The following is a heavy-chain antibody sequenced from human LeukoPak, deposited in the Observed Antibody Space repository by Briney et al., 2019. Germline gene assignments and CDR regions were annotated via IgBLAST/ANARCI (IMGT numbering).Heavy chain of an antibody. D-gene: IGHD6-13*01. Sequence: SETLSLTCTVSGGSISSSSYYWGWIRQPPGKGLEWIGTIYYSGSTYYNPSLKSRVTISIDTPKNQFSLKLSSVTAADTAVYYCARVLFDWATADWFDTWGQGTLVTVSS. CDR1: GGSISSSSYY. CDR3: ARVLFDWATADWFDT. CDR2: IYYSGST. V-gene: IGHV4-39*01. J-gene: IGHJ5*02.